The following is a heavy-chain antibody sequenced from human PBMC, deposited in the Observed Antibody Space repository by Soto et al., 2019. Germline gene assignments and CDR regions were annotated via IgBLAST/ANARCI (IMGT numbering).Heavy chain of an antibody. CDR1: GGSSGGFY. Sequence: LEPHSLPYRVAGGSSGGFYGRCIRQSTGKGLEWIGYLYNTGSTIYNPSLKSRVTISVDTSKNQFSLKMNSVTAADTAVYYCARDLWGYCGVDCYPLDVWGQGTTVTVSS. D-gene: IGHD2-21*02. J-gene: IGHJ6*02. CDR2: LYNTGST. CDR3: ARDLWGYCGVDCYPLDV. V-gene: IGHV4-59*01.